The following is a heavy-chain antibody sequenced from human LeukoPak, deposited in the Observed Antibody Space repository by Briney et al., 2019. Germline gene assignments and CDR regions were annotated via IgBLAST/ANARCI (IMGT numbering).Heavy chain of an antibody. J-gene: IGHJ4*02. V-gene: IGHV6-1*01. D-gene: IGHD4-17*01. Sequence: SQTLSLTCAISGDSVSSNSAAWSWIRQSPSRGLVWLGRTYYRSKWSNNYAVSVKTRITINSDTSKNQFALQLNSVTPEDTAVYYCARGSNDYRDYSFDYWGQGTLVTVSS. CDR1: GDSVSSNSAA. CDR3: ARGSNDYRDYSFDY. CDR2: TYYRSKWSN.